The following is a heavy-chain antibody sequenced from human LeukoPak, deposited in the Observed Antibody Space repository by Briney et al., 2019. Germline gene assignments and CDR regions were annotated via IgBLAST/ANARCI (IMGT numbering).Heavy chain of an antibody. Sequence: ASVKVSCKASGYTFTSYDINWVRQATGQGLEWMGWMNPNSGKTGHAQKFQGRVTMTRNTSISTAYMELSSMRSEDTAVYYCATHDYGDYGYFQHWGQGTLVTVSS. CDR2: MNPNSGKT. D-gene: IGHD4-17*01. V-gene: IGHV1-8*01. CDR1: GYTFTSYD. CDR3: ATHDYGDYGYFQH. J-gene: IGHJ1*01.